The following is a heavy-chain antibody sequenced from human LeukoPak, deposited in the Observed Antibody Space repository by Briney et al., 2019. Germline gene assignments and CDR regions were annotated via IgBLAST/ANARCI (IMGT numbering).Heavy chain of an antibody. Sequence: GGSLRLSCAASGFTFSNAWMSWVRQAPGKGLEWVGRVKSKTDGGTLDYAAPVKGRFTISRDDSKNTLYLQMNSLRAEDTAVYYCAKDGAQRYSRPTAFDIWGQGTMVTVSS. D-gene: IGHD6-13*01. CDR2: VKSKTDGGTL. CDR1: GFTFSNAW. J-gene: IGHJ3*02. V-gene: IGHV3-15*01. CDR3: AKDGAQRYSRPTAFDI.